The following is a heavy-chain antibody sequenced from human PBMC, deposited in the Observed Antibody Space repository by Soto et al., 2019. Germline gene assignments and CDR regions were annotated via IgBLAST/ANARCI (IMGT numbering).Heavy chain of an antibody. D-gene: IGHD3-9*01. Sequence: GGSLRLSCAASGFTFSSYAMSWVRQAPGKGLEWVSAISGSGGSTYYADSVKGRFTISRDNSKNTLYLQMNSLRAEDTAVYYCAKDEGPLRYFDWLLSWGAFDIWGQGTMVTVS. CDR1: GFTFSSYA. V-gene: IGHV3-23*01. CDR2: ISGSGGST. J-gene: IGHJ3*02. CDR3: AKDEGPLRYFDWLLSWGAFDI.